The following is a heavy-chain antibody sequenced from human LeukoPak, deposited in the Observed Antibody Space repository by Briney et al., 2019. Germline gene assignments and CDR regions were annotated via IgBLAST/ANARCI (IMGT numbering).Heavy chain of an antibody. V-gene: IGHV3-15*01. CDR3: TTDRGIAIRPLFDY. D-gene: IGHD2-21*01. Sequence: GGSLRLSCAASGLSFTNAWMGWVRQAPGRGLEWVGRIKSKNDGGTTDYAAPVKGRFIISIDDSKNMLYLQMNSLRTEDTAVYYCTTDRGIAIRPLFDYWGQGTLVTVSS. CDR1: GLSFTNAW. CDR2: IKSKNDGGTT. J-gene: IGHJ4*02.